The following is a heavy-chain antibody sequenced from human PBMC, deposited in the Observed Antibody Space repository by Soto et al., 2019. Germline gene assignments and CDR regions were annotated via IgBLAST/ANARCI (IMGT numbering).Heavy chain of an antibody. V-gene: IGHV1-18*01. CDR3: AREEDLSLAGSFDY. J-gene: IGHJ4*02. D-gene: IGHD1-26*01. CDR1: SYTSTTYG. Sequence: ASVKVSCKASSYTSTTYGISWVRQAPGQGLEWMGWISAYNGNTNYAQKLQGRVTMTTDTSTSTAYMELRSLRSDDTAVYYCAREEDLSLAGSFDYWGQGTLVTVSS. CDR2: ISAYNGNT.